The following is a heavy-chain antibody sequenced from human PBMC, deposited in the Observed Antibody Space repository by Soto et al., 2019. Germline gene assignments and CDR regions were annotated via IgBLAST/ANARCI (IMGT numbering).Heavy chain of an antibody. J-gene: IGHJ5*02. CDR1: GFTVSSNY. D-gene: IGHD3-22*01. CDR3: ARNGDSSDYRGWFDP. V-gene: IGHV3-66*01. Sequence: EVQLVESGGGLVQPGGSLRLSCAASGFTVSSNYMSWVRQAPGKGLEWVSVIYSGGTTYYADAVKGRFTISRDNPKNTLYLKMKGLKAEDTAVYYCARNGDSSDYRGWFDPWGQGTLVTVSS. CDR2: IYSGGTT.